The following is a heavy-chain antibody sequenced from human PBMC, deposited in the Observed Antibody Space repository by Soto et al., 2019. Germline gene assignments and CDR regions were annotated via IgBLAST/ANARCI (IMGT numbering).Heavy chain of an antibody. CDR3: ARAPRGGGYYYYGMDV. D-gene: IGHD2-15*01. J-gene: IGHJ6*02. CDR2: IYYSGST. Sequence: PSETLSLTCTVSGGSISSGGYYWSCIRQHPGKGLEWIGYIYYSGSTYYNPSLKSRVTISVDTSKNQFSLKLSSVTAADTAVYYCARAPRGGGYYYYGMDVWGQGTTVTVSS. V-gene: IGHV4-31*02. CDR1: GGSISSGGYY.